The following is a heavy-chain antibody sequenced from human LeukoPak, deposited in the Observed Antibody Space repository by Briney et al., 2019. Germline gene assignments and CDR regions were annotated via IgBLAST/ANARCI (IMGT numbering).Heavy chain of an antibody. J-gene: IGHJ4*02. CDR1: GFTFSSYW. CDR2: IKQDGSEK. CDR3: ARATPISGWYSVY. V-gene: IGHV3-7*01. Sequence: PGGSLRLSCAASGFTFSSYWMSWVRRAPGKGLEWVANIKQDGSEKYFVDSEEGRFTISRDNAKNSLYLQMNSLGAEDTAVYYCARATPISGWYSVYWGQGTLVTVSS. D-gene: IGHD6-19*01.